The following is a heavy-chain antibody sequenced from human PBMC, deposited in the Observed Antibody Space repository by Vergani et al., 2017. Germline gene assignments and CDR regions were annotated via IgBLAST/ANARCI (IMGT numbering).Heavy chain of an antibody. CDR1: GGSFSCYY. Sequence: VQIQQWGAGLLKASETLSLTCAVYGGSFSCYYWSWIRQPAGKGREWFGEINHSGSTNYNPSLKGRVTISVDTSKNQFSLKLSTVTAAYTAVYYCARTNRAITMVRGVPNWFDPWGQGTLVTVSS. D-gene: IGHD3-10*01. J-gene: IGHJ5*02. V-gene: IGHV4-34*01. CDR3: ARTNRAITMVRGVPNWFDP. CDR2: INHSGST.